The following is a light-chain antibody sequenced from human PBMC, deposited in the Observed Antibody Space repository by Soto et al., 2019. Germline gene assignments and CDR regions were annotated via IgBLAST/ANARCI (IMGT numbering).Light chain of an antibody. Sequence: QSVLTQPASVSGSPGQSITISCTGTSSDVGGYNYVSWYQLHPGKAPKLMIYDVSNRPSGVSSRFSGSKSGNTASLTISGLQAEDEADYYCSSYTSSTTPLFGGGTKLTVL. J-gene: IGLJ2*01. CDR3: SSYTSSTTPL. CDR2: DVS. V-gene: IGLV2-14*03. CDR1: SSDVGGYNY.